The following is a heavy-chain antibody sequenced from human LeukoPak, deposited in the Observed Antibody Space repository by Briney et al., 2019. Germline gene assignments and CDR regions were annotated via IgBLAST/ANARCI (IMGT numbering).Heavy chain of an antibody. CDR2: IWYDGSNK. V-gene: IGHV3-33*01. D-gene: IGHD2-15*01. Sequence: GGSLRLSWAASGXSFSSNGVHWVRQAPGKGLEWVAVIWYDGSNKYYAVSVKGRFTISRDNSKNTLYVQMNSLRAEDTAVYYCARAYCSGGSCYGLDVWGQGTTVTVSS. CDR1: GXSFSSNG. CDR3: ARAYCSGGSCYGLDV. J-gene: IGHJ6*02.